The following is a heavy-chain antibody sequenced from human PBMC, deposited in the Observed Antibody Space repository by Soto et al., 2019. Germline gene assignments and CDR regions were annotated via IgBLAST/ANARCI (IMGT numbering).Heavy chain of an antibody. Sequence: GGSLRLSCAASGFTFSSYSMNWVRQAPGKGLEWVSSISSSSSYIYYADSVKGRFTISRDNAKNSLYLQMNSLRAEDTAVYYCARDLGHSSSWYPQVFDYWGQGTLVTVSS. J-gene: IGHJ4*02. D-gene: IGHD6-13*01. V-gene: IGHV3-21*01. CDR2: ISSSSSYI. CDR1: GFTFSSYS. CDR3: ARDLGHSSSWYPQVFDY.